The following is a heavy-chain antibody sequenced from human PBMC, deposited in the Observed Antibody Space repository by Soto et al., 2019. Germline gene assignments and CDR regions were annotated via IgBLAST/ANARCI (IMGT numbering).Heavy chain of an antibody. D-gene: IGHD6-19*01. Sequence: EVQLLESGGGLVQPGGSLRLSCAASGFTFSSYAMSWVRQAPGKGLEWVSGISGSGISTYYADSVKGRFTISRDNSKNTLYLQMNSRRAEDTAAYYCAKEVGYSSGWSEFDYWGQGTLVTVSS. CDR3: AKEVGYSSGWSEFDY. CDR2: ISGSGIST. J-gene: IGHJ4*02. CDR1: GFTFSSYA. V-gene: IGHV3-23*01.